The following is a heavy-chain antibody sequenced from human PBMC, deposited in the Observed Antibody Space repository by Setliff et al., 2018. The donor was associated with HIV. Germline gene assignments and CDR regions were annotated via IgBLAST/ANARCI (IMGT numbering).Heavy chain of an antibody. CDR2: ISAYNGNT. V-gene: IGHV1-18*01. D-gene: IGHD4-4*01. Sequence: ASVKVSCKVSGYTFPNYGINWVRQAPGQGLEWMGWISAYNGNTNYAQKIQGRVTMTTNTSTSTAYMELRRLRSHDTAIYYCVKEYHTEVTDTREANYFDYWGQGTLVTVSS. J-gene: IGHJ4*02. CDR1: GYTFPNYG. CDR3: VKEYHTEVTDTREANYFDY.